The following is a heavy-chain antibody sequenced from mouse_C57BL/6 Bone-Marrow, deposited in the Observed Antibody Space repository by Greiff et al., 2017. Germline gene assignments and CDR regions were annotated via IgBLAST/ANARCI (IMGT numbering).Heavy chain of an antibody. J-gene: IGHJ1*03. V-gene: IGHV1-7*01. CDR2: INPSSGYT. CDR1: GYTFTSYW. Sequence: QVQLQQSGAELAKPGASVKLSCKASGYTFTSYWMHWVKQRPGQGLEWIGYINPSSGYTKYNQKFKDKATLTAAKSSSTAYMQLISLTYEDSAVXYFSISGLREGYWYFDVWGTGTTVTVSS. CDR3: SISGLREGYWYFDV. D-gene: IGHD1-1*01.